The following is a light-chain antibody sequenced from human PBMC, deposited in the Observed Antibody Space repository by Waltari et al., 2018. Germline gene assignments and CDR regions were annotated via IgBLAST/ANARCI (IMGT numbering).Light chain of an antibody. Sequence: SSDLTQPPSVSVSPLQTATAPCFGGTLREKSVSWYQQKPGQSPVLIIYQDTRRPSRIPGQFSGSKSGNTATLTISGAQSMDEADYYCQAWDISTIVFGSGTKVTVL. CDR2: QDT. V-gene: IGLV3-1*01. J-gene: IGLJ1*01. CDR3: QAWDISTIV. CDR1: TLREKS.